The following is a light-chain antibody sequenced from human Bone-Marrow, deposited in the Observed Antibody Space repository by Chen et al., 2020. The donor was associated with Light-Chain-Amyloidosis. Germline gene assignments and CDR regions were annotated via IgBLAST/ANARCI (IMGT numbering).Light chain of an antibody. CDR1: SGSIATNY. V-gene: IGLV6-57*01. CDR3: QSYHGSSQPV. Sequence: NFMRTQPHSVSASPGKTVIISCTRSSGSIATNYVQWYQQRPGSSPTTVIYEDDQRPSGVPDRFSGSIDMSSNAASLTISGLKTEDEADYSWQSYHGSSQPVFGGGTKLTVL. J-gene: IGLJ3*02. CDR2: EDD.